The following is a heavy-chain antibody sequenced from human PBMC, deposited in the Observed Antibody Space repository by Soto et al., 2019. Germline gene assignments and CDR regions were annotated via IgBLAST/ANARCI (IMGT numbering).Heavy chain of an antibody. D-gene: IGHD3-10*01. CDR2: IIPIFGTA. CDR3: ARDQDGKGYGSGKYGMDV. Sequence: QVQLVQSGAEVKKPGSSVKVSCKASGGTFSSYAISWVRQAPGQGLEWMGGIIPIFGTANYAQKFQGRVTITADESTSTAYMELSSLRSEDTAVYYCARDQDGKGYGSGKYGMDVWGQGTTVTVSS. V-gene: IGHV1-69*01. CDR1: GGTFSSYA. J-gene: IGHJ6*02.